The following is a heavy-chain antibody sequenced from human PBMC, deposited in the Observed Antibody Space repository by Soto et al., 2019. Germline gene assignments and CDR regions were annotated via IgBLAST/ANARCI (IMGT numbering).Heavy chain of an antibody. D-gene: IGHD3-3*01. J-gene: IGHJ6*02. Sequence: SETLSLTCAVYGGSFSGYYWSWIRQPPGKGLEWIGEINHSGSTNYNPSLKSRVTISVDTSKNQFSLKLSSVTAADTAVYHCARGQVDYDFWSGYYLYGMDVWGQGTTVTVSS. CDR1: GGSFSGYY. V-gene: IGHV4-34*01. CDR3: ARGQVDYDFWSGYYLYGMDV. CDR2: INHSGST.